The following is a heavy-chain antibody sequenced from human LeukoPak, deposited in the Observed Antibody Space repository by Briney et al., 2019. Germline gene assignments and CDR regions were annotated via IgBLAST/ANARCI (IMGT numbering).Heavy chain of an antibody. CDR2: IYSGGST. V-gene: IGHV3-53*01. CDR3: ARDLGSGWNFDY. Sequence: GGSLRLSCAASGFTFSSNYMNWVRQAPGKGLEWVSIIYSGGSTYYADSVKGRPTISRDNSKNTLYLQMNSLRAEDTAVYYCARDLGSGWNFDYWGQGTLVTVSS. J-gene: IGHJ4*02. D-gene: IGHD6-19*01. CDR1: GFTFSSNY.